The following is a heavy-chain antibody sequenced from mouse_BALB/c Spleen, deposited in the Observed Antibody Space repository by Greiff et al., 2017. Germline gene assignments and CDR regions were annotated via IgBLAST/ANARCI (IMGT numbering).Heavy chain of an antibody. D-gene: IGHD1-1*01. CDR3: AASHYYGSSYWYFDV. CDR1: GFNIKDTY. CDR2: IDPANGNT. Sequence: EVQRVESGAELVKPGASVKLSCTASGFNIKDTYMHWVKQRPEQGLEWIGRIDPANGNTKYDPKFQGKATITADTSSNTAYLQLSSLTSEDTAVYYCAASHYYGSSYWYFDVWGAGTTVTVSS. J-gene: IGHJ1*01. V-gene: IGHV14-3*02.